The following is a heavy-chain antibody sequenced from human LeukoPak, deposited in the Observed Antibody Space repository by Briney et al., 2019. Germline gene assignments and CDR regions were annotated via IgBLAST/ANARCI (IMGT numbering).Heavy chain of an antibody. CDR2: IDSGGGA. V-gene: IGHV3-66*01. Sequence: SGGSLRLSCAASGFTVSNNYRSWARQGPGKGLEWVSLIDSGGGAHYAHSVKGRFIISRDNSQNTLYLQMNSLRVEDTAVYYCVRDQNYWGQGTLVTVSS. CDR3: VRDQNY. J-gene: IGHJ4*02. CDR1: GFTVSNNY.